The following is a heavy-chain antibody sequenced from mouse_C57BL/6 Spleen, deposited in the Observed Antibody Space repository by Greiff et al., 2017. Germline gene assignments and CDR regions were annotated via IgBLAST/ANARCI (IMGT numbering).Heavy chain of an antibody. CDR3: TRYPFITTVVSGAMDY. Sequence: EVQGVESGDGLVKPGGSLKLSCAASGFTFSSYAMSWVRQTPGKRLEWVAYISSGGGAIYYADTVKGRFTITRDNTRNTLYLQMSSLKSEDTAMYYCTRYPFITTVVSGAMDYWGQGTSVTVSS. J-gene: IGHJ4*01. CDR2: ISSGGGAI. V-gene: IGHV5-9-1*02. D-gene: IGHD1-1*01. CDR1: GFTFSSYA.